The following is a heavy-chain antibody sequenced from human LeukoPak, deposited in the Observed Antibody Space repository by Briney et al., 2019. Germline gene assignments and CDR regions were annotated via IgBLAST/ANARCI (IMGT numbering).Heavy chain of an antibody. Sequence: ASVKVSCKASGYTFTGYYMHWVRQAPGQGLEWMGWINPNSGGTNYAQKFQGRVTMTRGTSISTAYMELSRLRSDDTAVYYCARTSSSWYYYGMDVWGQGTTVTVSS. J-gene: IGHJ6*02. D-gene: IGHD6-13*01. V-gene: IGHV1-2*02. CDR3: ARTSSSWYYYGMDV. CDR2: INPNSGGT. CDR1: GYTFTGYY.